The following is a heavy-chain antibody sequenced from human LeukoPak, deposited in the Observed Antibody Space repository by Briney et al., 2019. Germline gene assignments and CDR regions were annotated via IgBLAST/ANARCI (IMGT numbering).Heavy chain of an antibody. J-gene: IGHJ4*02. CDR2: IRYDGSNK. D-gene: IGHD2-2*01. CDR1: GFTFSSYD. CDR3: AKDSYQLLLYYFDY. V-gene: IGHV3-30*02. Sequence: GGSPRLSCAASGFTFSSYDMHWVRQAPGKGLEWVAFIRYDGSNKYYADSVKGRFTISRDNSKNTLYLQMNSLRAEDTAVYYCAKDSYQLLLYYFDYWGQGTLVTVSS.